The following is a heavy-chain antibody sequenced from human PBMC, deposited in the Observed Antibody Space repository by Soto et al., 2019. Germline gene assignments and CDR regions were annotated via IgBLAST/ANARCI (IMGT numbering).Heavy chain of an antibody. CDR1: GGSISSSNW. J-gene: IGHJ6*02. D-gene: IGHD3-10*01. CDR3: AKNLLWFGELRGLHV. V-gene: IGHV4-4*02. Sequence: SETLSLTCAVSGGSISSSNWWNWVRQPPGKGLEWLGEIYHSGSTNYNPSLKSRVTISVDKSKNQFSLKLSSVTAADTGVYICAKNLLWFGELRGLHVWGPGTTVTVSS. CDR2: IYHSGST.